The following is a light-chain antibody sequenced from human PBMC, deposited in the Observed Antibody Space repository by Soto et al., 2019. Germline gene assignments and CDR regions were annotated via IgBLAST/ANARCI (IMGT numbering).Light chain of an antibody. Sequence: QSALTQPPSASGSPGQSVTISCTGTSSDVGGYNSVSWYQHHPGKAPKLMIYAVSRRPSRVPDRFSGSKSGNTASLTVSGLQAEDDADYYCSSYSGSIDVVFGGGTKLTVL. J-gene: IGLJ2*01. CDR2: AVS. CDR3: SSYSGSIDVV. CDR1: SSDVGGYNS. V-gene: IGLV2-8*01.